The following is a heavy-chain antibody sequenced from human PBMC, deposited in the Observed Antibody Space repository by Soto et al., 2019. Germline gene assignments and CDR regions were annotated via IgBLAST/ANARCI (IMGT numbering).Heavy chain of an antibody. CDR3: AREHRGDIVLMVYAPFVFDI. D-gene: IGHD2-8*01. V-gene: IGHV1-69*13. J-gene: IGHJ3*02. Sequence: ASVKVSCKASGGTFSSYAISWVRQAPGQGLEWMGGIIPIFGTANYAQKFQGRVTITADESTSTAYMELSSLRSEDTAVYYCAREHRGDIVLMVYAPFVFDIWGQATMVTVSS. CDR2: IIPIFGTA. CDR1: GGTFSSYA.